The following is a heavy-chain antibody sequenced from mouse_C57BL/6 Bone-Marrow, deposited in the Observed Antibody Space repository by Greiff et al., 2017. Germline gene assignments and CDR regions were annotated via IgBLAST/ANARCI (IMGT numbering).Heavy chain of an antibody. D-gene: IGHD2-3*01. J-gene: IGHJ1*03. CDR1: GYTFTDYE. V-gene: IGHV1-15*01. CDR3: TADGYRGWYYWYFDV. Sequence: QVQLQQSGAELVRPGASVTLSCKASGYTFTDYEMHWVKQTPVHGLEWIGAIDPETGGTAYNQKFKGKAILTADKSSSTAYMELRSLTSEDSAVYYCTADGYRGWYYWYFDVWGTGTTVTVSS. CDR2: IDPETGGT.